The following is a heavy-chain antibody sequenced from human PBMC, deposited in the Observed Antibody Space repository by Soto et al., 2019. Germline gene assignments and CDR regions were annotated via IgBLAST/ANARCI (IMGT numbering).Heavy chain of an antibody. CDR2: IYHSGST. Sequence: TLCLTWAVSAGSLSSGRYSWCWLRQPPRKGLEWIGYIYHSGSTYYNPSLKSRGTISVDTSNNQFSLKLSSVTAADTAVYFCARQSEYYYASGSANPLYVLDVSGQGTTDTVSS. CDR3: ARQSEYYYASGSANPLYVLDV. CDR1: AGSLSSGRYS. J-gene: IGHJ6*02. V-gene: IGHV4-30-2*01. D-gene: IGHD3-10*01.